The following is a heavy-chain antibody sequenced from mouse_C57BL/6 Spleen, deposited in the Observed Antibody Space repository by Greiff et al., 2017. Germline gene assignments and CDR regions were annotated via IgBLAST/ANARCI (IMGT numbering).Heavy chain of an antibody. V-gene: IGHV5-15*04. CDR2: ISNLAYSI. Sequence: EVMLVESGGGLVQPGGSLKLSCAASGFTFSDYGMAWVRQAPRKGPEWVAFISNLAYSIYYADTVTGRFTISRENAKNTLYLEMSSLRSEDTAMYYCARQGYSKDYAMDDGGKGISVTVAS. D-gene: IGHD2-5*01. CDR3: ARQGYSKDYAMDD. J-gene: IGHJ4*01. CDR1: GFTFSDYG.